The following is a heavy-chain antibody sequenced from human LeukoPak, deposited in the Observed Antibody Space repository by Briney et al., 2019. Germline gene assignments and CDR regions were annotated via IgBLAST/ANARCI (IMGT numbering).Heavy chain of an antibody. J-gene: IGHJ5*02. D-gene: IGHD1-7*01. CDR1: GGTFRSYA. Sequence: ASVKVSCKASGGTFRSYAISWVRQAPGQGLEWMGGIIPIFGTANYAQKFQGRVTITAVESTSTAYMELSSLRSEDTAVYYCARDRLELRWFDPWGQGTLVTVSS. CDR3: ARDRLELRWFDP. V-gene: IGHV1-69*13. CDR2: IIPIFGTA.